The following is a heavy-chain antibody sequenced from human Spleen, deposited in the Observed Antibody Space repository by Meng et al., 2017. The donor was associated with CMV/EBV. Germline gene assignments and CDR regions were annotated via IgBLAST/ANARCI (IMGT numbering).Heavy chain of an antibody. V-gene: IGHV1-46*01. CDR3: ASNPARTISGYLRYFDY. Sequence: ASVKVSCKASGYTFISYYMHWVRQAPGQGLEWVGIINPSGGSTGYAEKFQGRVTITADKSTSTAYMELSSLRSEDTAVYYCASNPARTISGYLRYFDYWGQGTLVTVSS. D-gene: IGHD3-22*01. J-gene: IGHJ4*02. CDR1: GYTFISYY. CDR2: INPSGGST.